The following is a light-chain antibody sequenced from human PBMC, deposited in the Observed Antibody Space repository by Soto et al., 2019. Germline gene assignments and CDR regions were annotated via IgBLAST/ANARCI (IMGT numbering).Light chain of an antibody. Sequence: EIVLIQSPATLSLSPGERATLSCRASQSVSSNLAWYQQRPGQPPNLLIFGASHRAPDIPDRFSGSGSGTDFTLTISRLEPEDFAVYYCQQYGTSIQTFGQGTKVDI. J-gene: IGKJ1*01. CDR1: QSVSSN. CDR3: QQYGTSIQT. V-gene: IGKV3-20*01. CDR2: GAS.